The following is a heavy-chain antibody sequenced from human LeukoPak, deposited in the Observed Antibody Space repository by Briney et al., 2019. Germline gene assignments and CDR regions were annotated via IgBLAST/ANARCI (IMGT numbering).Heavy chain of an antibody. CDR2: IYYSGST. J-gene: IGHJ6*03. CDR3: ARGDCSSTGCLYYYYYYMDV. D-gene: IGHD2-2*01. V-gene: IGHV4-59*01. CDR1: GGSISSYY. Sequence: SETLSLTCTVSGGSISSYYWSWIRQPPGKGLEWIGYIYYSGSTNYNPSLKSRVTISVDTSKNQFSLKLSSVTAADTAVYYCARGDCSSTGCLYYYYYYMDVWGKGTTVTVSS.